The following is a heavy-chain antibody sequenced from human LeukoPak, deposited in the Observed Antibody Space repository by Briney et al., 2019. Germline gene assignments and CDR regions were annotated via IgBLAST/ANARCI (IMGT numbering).Heavy chain of an antibody. J-gene: IGHJ4*02. D-gene: IGHD6-19*01. V-gene: IGHV4-4*02. CDR2: IYHSGTT. CDR3: ARWPPSSGWDVVDY. Sequence: SETLSLTCAVSGGSISSSNWWSWVRQPPGKGLEWIGEIYHSGTTNYNPSLKSRLTISVDKSKNQFSLKLSSVIAADTAVYYCARWPPSSGWDVVDYWGQGTLVTVSS. CDR1: GGSISSSNW.